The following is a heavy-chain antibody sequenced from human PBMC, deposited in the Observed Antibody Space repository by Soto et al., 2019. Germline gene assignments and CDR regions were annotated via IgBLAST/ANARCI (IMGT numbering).Heavy chain of an antibody. D-gene: IGHD1-26*01. V-gene: IGHV3-23*01. J-gene: IGHJ5*02. CDR2: ITDTGGDA. Sequence: GGSLRLSCVASGITFGNPDMSWVRQAPGEGLEWVSAITDTGGDAKYADSVRGRFAISRDNSKNTLYLQMRRVRAEDTAVYFCARHRHPRGTVGATSPLDPWGQGTQVTVSS. CDR1: GITFGNPD. CDR3: ARHRHPRGTVGATSPLDP.